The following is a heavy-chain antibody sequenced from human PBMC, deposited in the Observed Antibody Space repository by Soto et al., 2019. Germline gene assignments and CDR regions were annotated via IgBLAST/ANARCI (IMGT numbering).Heavy chain of an antibody. D-gene: IGHD3-10*01. V-gene: IGHV3-7*03. CDR1: GFTFSNYW. CDR3: ARSFRVYNGMDV. Sequence: GGSLRLSCAASGFTFSNYWMSWVRQAPGKGLEWVANIKQDGSEKCYVDSMKGRFTISRDNAKNSLYLQMNSLRAEDTAVYYCARSFRVYNGMDVWGQGTMVTVSS. J-gene: IGHJ6*02. CDR2: IKQDGSEK.